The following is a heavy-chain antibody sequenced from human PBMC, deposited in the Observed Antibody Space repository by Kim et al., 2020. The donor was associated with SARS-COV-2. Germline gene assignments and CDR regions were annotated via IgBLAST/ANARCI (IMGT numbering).Heavy chain of an antibody. J-gene: IGHJ6*02. D-gene: IGHD2-21*01. Sequence: FTISRDNAKNSLYLQMNSLRAEDTAVYYCARDGREGSSIPFAYYYYGMDVWGQGTTVTVSS. CDR3: ARDGREGSSIPFAYYYYGMDV. V-gene: IGHV3-11*06.